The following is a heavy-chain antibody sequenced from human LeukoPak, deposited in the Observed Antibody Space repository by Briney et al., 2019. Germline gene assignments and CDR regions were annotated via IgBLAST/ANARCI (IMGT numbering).Heavy chain of an antibody. J-gene: IGHJ5*02. Sequence: SVKVSCKASGGTFSSYAISWVRQAPGQGLGWMGGIIPIFGTANYAQKFQGRVTITTDESTSTAYMELSSLRSEDTAVYYCARVKAAAGTLIWFDPWGQGTLVTVSS. D-gene: IGHD6-13*01. CDR2: IIPIFGTA. V-gene: IGHV1-69*05. CDR1: GGTFSSYA. CDR3: ARVKAAAGTLIWFDP.